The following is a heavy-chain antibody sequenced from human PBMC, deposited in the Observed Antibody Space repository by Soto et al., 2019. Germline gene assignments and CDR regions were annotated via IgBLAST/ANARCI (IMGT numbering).Heavy chain of an antibody. D-gene: IGHD3-10*01. J-gene: IGHJ6*02. Sequence: PSETLSLTCTVSGGSISSSSYYWGWIRQPPGKGLEWIGSIYYSGSTYYNPSLKSRVTISVDTSKNQFSLKLSSVTAADTAVYYCASRMVRGVLSHYYYYGMDVWGQGTTVTVSS. CDR3: ASRMVRGVLSHYYYYGMDV. CDR2: IYYSGST. V-gene: IGHV4-39*01. CDR1: GGSISSSSYY.